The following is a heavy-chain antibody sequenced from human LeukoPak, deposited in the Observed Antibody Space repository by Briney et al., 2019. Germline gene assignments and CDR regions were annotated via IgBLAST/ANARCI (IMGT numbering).Heavy chain of an antibody. CDR1: GFTFSSYA. J-gene: IGHJ4*02. D-gene: IGHD3-10*01. CDR2: ISSSGSTI. V-gene: IGHV3-48*03. CDR3: ARAATLLWFGELLSQIPSYFDY. Sequence: PGGSLRLSCAASGFTFSSYAMSWVRQAPGKGLEWVSYISSSGSTIYYADSVKGRFTISRDNAKNSLYLQMNSLRAEDTAVYYCARAATLLWFGELLSQIPSYFDYWGQGTLVTVSS.